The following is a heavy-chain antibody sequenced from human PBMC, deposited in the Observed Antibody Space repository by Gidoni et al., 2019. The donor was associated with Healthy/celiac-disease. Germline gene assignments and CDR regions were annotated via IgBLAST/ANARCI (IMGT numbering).Heavy chain of an antibody. CDR2: ISYAGSNK. CDR3: ARDPYCTNGVCYHFDY. CDR1: GFTFSSYA. Sequence: QVQLVASGGGVVQPGRSLRLSCAASGFTFSSYAMHWGRQDPGKGLEWVAVISYAGSNKSAADSVKGRFTISRDNSKNTLYLQMYSLRAEDTAVYYCARDPYCTNGVCYHFDYWGQGTLVTVSS. J-gene: IGHJ4*02. D-gene: IGHD2-8*01. V-gene: IGHV3-30-3*01.